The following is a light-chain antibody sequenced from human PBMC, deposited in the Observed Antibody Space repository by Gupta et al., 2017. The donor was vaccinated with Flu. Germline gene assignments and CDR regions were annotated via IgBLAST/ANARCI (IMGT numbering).Light chain of an antibody. CDR1: QSVSSN. V-gene: IGKV3-15*01. CDR2: GAS. J-gene: IGKJ3*01. CDR3: QQYNNWPPVT. Sequence: EIVMTQSPATLSVSPGERATLSCRASQSVSSNVAWYQQKPGQAHRLRIYGASTRATGIPARFSGSGSGTEFTLTLSSLQSEDFAVYDCQQYNNWPPVTFGPGTKVDIK.